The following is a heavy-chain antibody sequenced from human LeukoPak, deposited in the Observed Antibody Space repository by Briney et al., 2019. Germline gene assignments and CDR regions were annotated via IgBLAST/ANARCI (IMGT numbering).Heavy chain of an antibody. V-gene: IGHV3-30*04. Sequence: GGSLRLSCAASGFTFSSYAMHWVRQAPGKGLEWVAVISYDGSNKYYADSVKGRFTISRDNSKNTLYLQMNSLRAEDTAVYYCARPGGPYYDSNGYYYHYWGQGTLVTVSS. CDR1: GFTFSSYA. CDR3: ARPGGPYYDSNGYYYHY. D-gene: IGHD3-22*01. J-gene: IGHJ4*02. CDR2: ISYDGSNK.